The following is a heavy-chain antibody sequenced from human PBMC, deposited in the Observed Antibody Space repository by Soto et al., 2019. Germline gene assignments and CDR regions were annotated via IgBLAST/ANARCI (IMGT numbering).Heavy chain of an antibody. CDR2: IYYSGST. CDR1: GLSLSIGDYC. D-gene: IGHD4-17*01. Sequence: PAETRSLTRPVSGLSLSIGDYCWSWIRQTPGKGLEWIGYIYYSGSTYYNPSLKNRVTLSVDTSKNQFSLKLSSVTAADTAVYYCASGDYIDYWGQGTLVTVSS. V-gene: IGHV4-30-4*01. J-gene: IGHJ4*02. CDR3: ASGDYIDY.